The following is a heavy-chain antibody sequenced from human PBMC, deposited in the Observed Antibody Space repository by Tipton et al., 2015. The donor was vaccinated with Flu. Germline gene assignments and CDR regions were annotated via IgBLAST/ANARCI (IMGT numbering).Heavy chain of an antibody. CDR3: ARSWIFGVVIIRSGFDP. CDR2: INHSGST. Sequence: TLSLTCAVYGGSFSGYYWSWIRQPPGKGLEWIGEINHSGSTNYNPSLKSRVTISVDTSKNQFSLKLSSVTAADTAVHYCARSWIFGVVIIRSGFDPWGQGTLVTVSS. CDR1: GGSFSGYY. V-gene: IGHV4-34*01. D-gene: IGHD3-3*01. J-gene: IGHJ5*02.